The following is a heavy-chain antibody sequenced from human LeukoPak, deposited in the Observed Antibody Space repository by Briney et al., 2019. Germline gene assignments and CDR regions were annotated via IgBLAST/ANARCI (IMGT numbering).Heavy chain of an antibody. V-gene: IGHV3-11*01. CDR1: GFTFSDYS. J-gene: IGHJ4*02. D-gene: IGHD5-18*01. CDR2: ISSSGSTI. CDR3: ARGYGQLADFDY. Sequence: GGSLRLSCAASGFTFSDYSLNWIRQAPGKGLEWVSYISSSGSTIYYADSVKGRFTISRDNAKNSLYLQMNSLRAEDTAVYYCARGYGQLADFDYWGQGTLVTVSS.